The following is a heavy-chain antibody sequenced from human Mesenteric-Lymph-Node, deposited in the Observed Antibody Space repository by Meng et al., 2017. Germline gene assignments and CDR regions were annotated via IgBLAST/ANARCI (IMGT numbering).Heavy chain of an antibody. J-gene: IGHJ4*02. V-gene: IGHV3-74*01. CDR3: ARGLRGPDY. D-gene: IGHD2-21*01. Sequence: VQVVGSGGCLVQPGESLRLSCVASGLTFSTYWMHWVRQAPGKGLVWVSRVNNDGTNAVYADSVRGRFTISRDNAENTLYLQMNSLRAEDTAVYFCARGLRGPDYWGQGTLVTVSS. CDR1: GLTFSTYW. CDR2: VNNDGTNA.